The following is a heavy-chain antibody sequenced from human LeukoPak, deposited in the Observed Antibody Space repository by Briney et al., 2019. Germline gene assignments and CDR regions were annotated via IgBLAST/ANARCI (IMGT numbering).Heavy chain of an antibody. CDR2: ISSSGSTI. CDR1: GFTVSSNY. CDR3: AREIYCSSTSCYTHFDY. V-gene: IGHV3-11*04. J-gene: IGHJ4*02. D-gene: IGHD2-2*02. Sequence: GGSLRLSCAASGFTVSSNYMSWVRQAPGKGLEWVSYISSSGSTIYYADSVKGRFTISRDNAKNSLYLQMNSLRAEDTAVYYCAREIYCSSTSCYTHFDYWGQGTLVTVSS.